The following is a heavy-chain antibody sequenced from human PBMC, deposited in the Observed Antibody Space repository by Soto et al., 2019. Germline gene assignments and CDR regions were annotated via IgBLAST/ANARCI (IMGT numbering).Heavy chain of an antibody. J-gene: IGHJ4*02. V-gene: IGHV4-34*01. CDR2: INHSGST. D-gene: IGHD4-17*01. CDR1: GGSFIGYY. CDR3: ASQMYGSNAYFDY. Sequence: SETLSHTCAVYGGSFIGYYWIWIRQPTGKGLEWIGEINHSGSTNYNPSLKSRVTISVDTSKNQFSLKLSSVTAADTAVYYCASQMYGSNAYFDYWGQGAHVTSPQ.